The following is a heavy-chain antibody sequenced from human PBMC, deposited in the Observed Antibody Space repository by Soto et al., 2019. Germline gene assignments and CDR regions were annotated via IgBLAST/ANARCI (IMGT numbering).Heavy chain of an antibody. CDR1: GGTFSNYA. V-gene: IGHV1-69*12. J-gene: IGHJ4*02. CDR3: SWYMDSFDY. Sequence: QVQLVQSGAEVKKPGSSVKVSCKASGGTFSNYAISWVRQAPGQGLEWMGGIIPIFGTTNYAQRFQGRVTXXADESTSTAYMEMSSLRSEDTAVVSSSWYMDSFDYWGQGTLVTVSS. CDR2: IIPIFGTT. D-gene: IGHD6-13*01.